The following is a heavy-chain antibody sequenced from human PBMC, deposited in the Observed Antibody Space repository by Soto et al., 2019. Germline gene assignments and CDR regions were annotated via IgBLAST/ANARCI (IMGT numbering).Heavy chain of an antibody. D-gene: IGHD6-19*01. J-gene: IGHJ4*02. Sequence: GSVQVCFKASRYPFTGYYMHWVRQAPGQGLEWMGWINPTSGGTNYAQKFQGRVTMTRDTSISTAYMELSRLRSDDTAVYYCARDRKWLAPEDYWGQGTLVTVSS. CDR3: ARDRKWLAPEDY. CDR2: INPTSGGT. V-gene: IGHV1-2*02. CDR1: RYPFTGYY.